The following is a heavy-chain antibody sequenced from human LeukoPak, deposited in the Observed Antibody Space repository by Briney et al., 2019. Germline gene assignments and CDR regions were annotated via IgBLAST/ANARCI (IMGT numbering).Heavy chain of an antibody. D-gene: IGHD3-9*01. J-gene: IGHJ4*02. CDR3: SRKAPLTDY. CDR2: IRSKAYGGTT. Sequence: GGSLWLSCTASGFTFGDYAVSWVRQAPGKGLEWVGFIRSKAYGGTTEYAASVKGRFTISRDDSKSIAYLQMNSLKTEDTAVYYSSRKAPLTDYWGQGTLVTVSS. CDR1: GFTFGDYA. V-gene: IGHV3-49*04.